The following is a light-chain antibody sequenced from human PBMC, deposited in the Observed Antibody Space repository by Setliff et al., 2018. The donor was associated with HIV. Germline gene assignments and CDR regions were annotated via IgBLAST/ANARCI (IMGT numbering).Light chain of an antibody. V-gene: IGLV2-23*02. CDR1: SSDVGAYNY. CDR2: DVS. Sequence: QSALAQPASVSGSPGQSITISCTGTSSDVGAYNYVSWYQQDPGKAPKLMIYDVSKRPSGVSNRFSGSKSGNTASLTISGLQAEDEADYYCCSYAGSRNVVFGGGTKVTVL. J-gene: IGLJ2*01. CDR3: CSYAGSRNVV.